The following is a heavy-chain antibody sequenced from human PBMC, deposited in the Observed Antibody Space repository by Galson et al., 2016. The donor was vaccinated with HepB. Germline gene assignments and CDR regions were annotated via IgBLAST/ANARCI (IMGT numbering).Heavy chain of an antibody. CDR3: TRQEVTSDSDAFDL. CDR2: ISSDGSFK. J-gene: IGHJ3*01. V-gene: IGHV3-74*03. CDR1: GFKFSNFW. Sequence: SLRLSCAASGFKFSNFWLHWVRHVPGKGLLWVSRISSDGSFKTYADSGKGRFPVSRDNMRNTLFLKMDDLRAAVTAPYFCTRQEVTSDSDAFDLWGQEPRVAVSS.